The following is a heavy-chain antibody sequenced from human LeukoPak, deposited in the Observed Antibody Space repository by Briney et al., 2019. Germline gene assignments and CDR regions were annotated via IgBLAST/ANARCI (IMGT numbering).Heavy chain of an antibody. CDR1: GGTFSSYA. Sequence: SVKVSRKASGGTFSSYAISWVRQAPGQGLEWMGRIIPIFGTANYAQKFQGRVTITTDESTSTAYMELSSLRSEDTAVYYCARDHWTGPVWKNGYSYDPTWEYAFDIWGQGTMVTVSS. CDR2: IIPIFGTA. V-gene: IGHV1-69*05. D-gene: IGHD5-18*01. CDR3: ARDHWTGPVWKNGYSYDPTWEYAFDI. J-gene: IGHJ3*02.